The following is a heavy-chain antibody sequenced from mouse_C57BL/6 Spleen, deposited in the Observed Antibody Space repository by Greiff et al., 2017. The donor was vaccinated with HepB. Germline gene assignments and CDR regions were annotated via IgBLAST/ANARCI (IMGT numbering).Heavy chain of an antibody. D-gene: IGHD1-1*01. J-gene: IGHJ2*01. V-gene: IGHV1-20*01. CDR2: INPYNGDT. Sequence: VQLQQSGPELVKPGDSVKISCKASGYSFTGYFMNWVMQSHGKSLEWIGRINPYNGDTFYNQKFKGKATLTVDKSSSTAHMELRSLTSEDSAVYYCARSRDYYGSFYFDYWGQGTTLTVSS. CDR1: GYSFTGYF. CDR3: ARSRDYYGSFYFDY.